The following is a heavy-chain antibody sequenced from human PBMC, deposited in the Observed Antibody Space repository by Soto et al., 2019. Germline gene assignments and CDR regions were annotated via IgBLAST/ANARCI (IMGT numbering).Heavy chain of an antibody. D-gene: IGHD5-12*01. CDR2: INHSGST. V-gene: IGHV4-34*01. Sequence: SETLSLTCAVYGGSFSGYYWSWIRQPPGKGLEWIGEINHSGSTNYNPSLKSRVTISVDTSKNQFSLKLSSVTAADTAVYYCARVIVATIRGYYYGMDVCGQGTTVTVSS. J-gene: IGHJ6*02. CDR3: ARVIVATIRGYYYGMDV. CDR1: GGSFSGYY.